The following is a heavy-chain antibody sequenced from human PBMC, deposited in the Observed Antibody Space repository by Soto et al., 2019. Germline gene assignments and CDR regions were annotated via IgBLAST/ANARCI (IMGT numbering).Heavy chain of an antibody. CDR3: ARHVGSSLIFDY. CDR2: INAGNGNT. V-gene: IGHV1-3*01. J-gene: IGHJ4*02. CDR1: GYTFTSYA. Sequence: QVQLVQSGAEVKKPGASVKVSCKASGYTFTSYAMHWVRQAPGQRLEWMGWINAGNGNTKYSQKFQGRVTITRDTSASTAYVELSSLRSEDTAVYYCARHVGSSLIFDYWGQGTLVTVSS. D-gene: IGHD6-6*01.